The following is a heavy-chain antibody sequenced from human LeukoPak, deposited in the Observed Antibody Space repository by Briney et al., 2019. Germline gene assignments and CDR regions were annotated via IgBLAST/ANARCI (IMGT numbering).Heavy chain of an antibody. J-gene: IGHJ6*02. CDR1: GGSISSYY. D-gene: IGHD5-18*01. CDR3: ARGRGYGLYYYYYGMDV. CDR2: IYTSGST. V-gene: IGHV4-4*07. Sequence: SETLSPTCTVSGGSISSYYWSWLRQPAGKGLEWLGRIYTSGSTNYNPSLKSRVTMSVDTSKNQFSLKLSSVTAADTAVYYCARGRGYGLYYYYYGMDVWGQGTTVTVSS.